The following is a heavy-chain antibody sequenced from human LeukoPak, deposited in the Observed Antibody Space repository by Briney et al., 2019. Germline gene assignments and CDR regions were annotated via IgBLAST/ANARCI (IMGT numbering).Heavy chain of an antibody. CDR2: ITSSGSYI. J-gene: IGHJ2*01. Sequence: GGSLRLSCAASGFTFNNYSMNWVRQAPGRALEWVSSITSSGSYIFYADSVKGRFTISRDNAKNSLYLQMNSLRAEDMAVYFWARGHGGYLYWYFDLWGRGTLVTVSS. CDR1: GFTFNNYS. D-gene: IGHD4-17*01. V-gene: IGHV3-21*04. CDR3: ARGHGGYLYWYFDL.